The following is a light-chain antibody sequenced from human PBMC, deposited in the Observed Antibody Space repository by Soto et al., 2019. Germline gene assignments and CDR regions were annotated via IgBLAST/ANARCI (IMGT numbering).Light chain of an antibody. CDR2: DAS. CDR1: QSVSSSY. V-gene: IGKV3D-20*02. CDR3: QQRGNRPPWT. Sequence: VLTKSAGTLSLSPGERATLSCRASQSVSSSYLAWYQQKPGQAPRLLIYDASNRATGIPARFSGSGSGTDFTLTISSLEPEDVAVYYCQQRGNRPPWTFGQGTKVDI. J-gene: IGKJ1*01.